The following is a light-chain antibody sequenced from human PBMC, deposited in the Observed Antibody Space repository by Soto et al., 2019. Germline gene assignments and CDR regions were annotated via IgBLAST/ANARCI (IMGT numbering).Light chain of an antibody. J-gene: IGLJ3*02. CDR3: CSYRSSTTWV. Sequence: QSALTQPASVSGSPGQSITISCTGTSSDIGSYNYVSWYQHYPGKAPRLLIYEVTNRPSGVSNRFSGSKSGNTASLTISGLQAEDDAAYYFCSYRSSTTWVFGGGTKLTVL. CDR2: EVT. V-gene: IGLV2-14*01. CDR1: SSDIGSYNY.